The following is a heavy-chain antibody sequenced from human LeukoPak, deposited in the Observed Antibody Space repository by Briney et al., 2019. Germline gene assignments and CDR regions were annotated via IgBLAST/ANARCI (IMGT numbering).Heavy chain of an antibody. V-gene: IGHV3-74*01. Sequence: PGGSLRPSCAASGFTFSSYWMHWVSQAPGKGLVWVSRINSDGNGTDYAHSVKGRFTISRANAKNTVYLQMNSLRVEDTAVYYCARLLTTVTTQDYWGQGTLVTVSS. CDR1: GFTFSSYW. CDR2: INSDGNGT. CDR3: ARLLTTVTTQDY. D-gene: IGHD4-17*01. J-gene: IGHJ4*02.